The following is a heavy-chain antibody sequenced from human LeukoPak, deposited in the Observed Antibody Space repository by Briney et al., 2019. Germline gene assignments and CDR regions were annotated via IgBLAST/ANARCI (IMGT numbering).Heavy chain of an antibody. CDR1: GFTFSSYA. V-gene: IGHV3-23*01. CDR3: AKGDQGYYDSSGYNY. CDR2: ISGSGGST. Sequence: GGSLRLSCAASGFTFSSYAMSWVRQAPGKGPEWVSAISGSGGSTYYADSVKGRFTISRDNSKNTLYLQMNSLRAEDTAVYYCAKGDQGYYDSSGYNYWGQGTLVTVSS. J-gene: IGHJ4*02. D-gene: IGHD3-22*01.